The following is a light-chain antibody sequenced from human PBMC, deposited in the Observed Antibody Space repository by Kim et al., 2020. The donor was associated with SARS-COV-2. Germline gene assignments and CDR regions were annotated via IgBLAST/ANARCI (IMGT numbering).Light chain of an antibody. CDR1: QGISNF. Sequence: DIQLTQSPSFLSASVGDRVTITCRASQGISNFLAWYQQKLGKAPKLLIYTASTLQTGVPSRFSSSGSGTEFTLTISSLQPEDFATYYCQHRHSYPITFGQGTRLEIK. V-gene: IGKV1-9*01. CDR2: TAS. J-gene: IGKJ5*01. CDR3: QHRHSYPIT.